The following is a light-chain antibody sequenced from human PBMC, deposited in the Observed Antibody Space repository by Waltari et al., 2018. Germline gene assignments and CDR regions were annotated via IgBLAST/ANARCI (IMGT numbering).Light chain of an antibody. CDR1: QTFLLTSNNRNH. V-gene: IGKV4-1*01. CDR3: QQYYRPPLT. CDR2: WAS. J-gene: IGKJ4*01. Sequence: DIVMTQSPDTVAVSLGERATISCKSRQTFLLTSNNRNHLAWYRQKPGQPPQLLIYWASTRESGVPDRFSGSGSGTDFTLTISSLQAEDVAVYYCQQYYRPPLTFGGGTKVEIK.